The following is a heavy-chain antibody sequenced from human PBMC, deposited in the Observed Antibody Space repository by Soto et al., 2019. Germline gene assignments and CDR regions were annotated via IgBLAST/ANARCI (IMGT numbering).Heavy chain of an antibody. V-gene: IGHV1-18*01. J-gene: IGHJ3*02. Sequence: RASVKVSCKASGYTFTSYGISWVRQAPGQGLEWMGWISAYNGNTNYAQKLQGRVTMTTDTSTSTAYMELRSLRSDDTAVYYCARYRYCSGGSCPGAFDIWGQGTMVTVSS. CDR2: ISAYNGNT. CDR1: GYTFTSYG. D-gene: IGHD2-15*01. CDR3: ARYRYCSGGSCPGAFDI.